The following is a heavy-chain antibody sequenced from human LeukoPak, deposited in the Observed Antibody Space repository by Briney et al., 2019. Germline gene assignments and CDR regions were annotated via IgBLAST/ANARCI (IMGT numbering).Heavy chain of an antibody. D-gene: IGHD2-21*02. J-gene: IGHJ4*02. CDR2: IIPIFGTA. V-gene: IGHV1-69*05. CDR1: GGTFSSYA. CDR3: ARDSSPEYCGGDCSSYYFDY. Sequence: SVKVSCKASGGTFSSYAISWVRQAPGQGLGWMGRIIPIFGTANYAQKFQGRVTITTDESTSTAYMELSSLRSEDTAVYYCARDSSPEYCGGDCSSYYFDYWGQGTLVTVSS.